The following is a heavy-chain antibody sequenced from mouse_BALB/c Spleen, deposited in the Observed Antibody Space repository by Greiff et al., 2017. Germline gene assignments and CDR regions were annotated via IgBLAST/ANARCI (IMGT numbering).Heavy chain of an antibody. CDR2: IRNKANGYTT. CDR3: AREAPYGYEFAY. J-gene: IGHJ3*01. Sequence: EVKLMESGGGLVQPGGSLRLSCATSGFTFTDYYMSWVRQPPGKALEWLGFIRNKANGYTTEYSASVKGRFTISRDNSQSILYLQMNTLRAEDSATYYCAREAPYGYEFAYWGQGTLVTVSA. D-gene: IGHD2-2*01. CDR1: GFTFTDYY. V-gene: IGHV7-3*02.